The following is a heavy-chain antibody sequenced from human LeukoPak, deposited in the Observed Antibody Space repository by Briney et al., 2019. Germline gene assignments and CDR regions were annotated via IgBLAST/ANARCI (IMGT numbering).Heavy chain of an antibody. D-gene: IGHD3-10*01. J-gene: IGHJ4*02. V-gene: IGHV3-23*01. CDR1: GFTFSSSA. Sequence: PGGSLRLSCAASGFTFSSSAMSWVRQAPGKGLEWVSGTRGNGDGPYYADSVKGRFTISGDNSKNTMYLQMNSLRAEDTAVYYCAKGYGSGSYYFDYWGQGTLVTVSS. CDR2: TRGNGDGP. CDR3: AKGYGSGSYYFDY.